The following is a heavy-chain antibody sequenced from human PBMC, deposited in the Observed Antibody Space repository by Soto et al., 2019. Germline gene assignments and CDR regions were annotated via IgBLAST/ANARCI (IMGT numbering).Heavy chain of an antibody. CDR2: IYYSGST. Sequence: QVQLQESGPGLVKPSQTLSLTCTVSGGSISSGDYYWSWIRQPPGKGLEWIGYIYYSGSTYYNPSLKGRVTISVDTSKNQFSLKLSSVTAADTAVYYCARVIAAAGIYYYYYGMDVWGQGTTVTFSS. D-gene: IGHD6-13*01. J-gene: IGHJ6*02. CDR3: ARVIAAAGIYYYYYGMDV. CDR1: GGSISSGDYY. V-gene: IGHV4-30-4*01.